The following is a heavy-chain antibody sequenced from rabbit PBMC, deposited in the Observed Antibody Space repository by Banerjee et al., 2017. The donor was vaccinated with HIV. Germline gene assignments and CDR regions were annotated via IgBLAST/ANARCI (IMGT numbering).Heavy chain of an antibody. CDR2: INTSSGNT. CDR1: EFSFSSNYF. Sequence: QEQLVESGGGLVQPEGSLTLTCTASEFSFSSNYFMCWVRQAPGKRLQWIACINTSSGNTVYANWAKGRFTISKTSSTTVTLQMTSLTAADTATYFCARGYAGYGYTADLWGPGTLVTVS. V-gene: IGHV1S45*01. CDR3: ARGYAGYGYTADL. D-gene: IGHD7-1*01. J-gene: IGHJ4*01.